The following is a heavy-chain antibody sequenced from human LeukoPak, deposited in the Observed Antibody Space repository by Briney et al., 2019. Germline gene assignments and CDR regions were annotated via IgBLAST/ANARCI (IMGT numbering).Heavy chain of an antibody. Sequence: GASVKVSCKASGYTFTGYYMHWVRQAPGQGLEWMGWINPNSGGTNYAQKFQGRVTMTRDTSISTAYMELSRLRSDDTAVYYCARDSRISCSSTSCPHAYWGQGTLVTVSS. CDR2: INPNSGGT. CDR3: ARDSRISCSSTSCPHAY. V-gene: IGHV1-2*02. CDR1: GYTFTGYY. D-gene: IGHD2-2*01. J-gene: IGHJ4*02.